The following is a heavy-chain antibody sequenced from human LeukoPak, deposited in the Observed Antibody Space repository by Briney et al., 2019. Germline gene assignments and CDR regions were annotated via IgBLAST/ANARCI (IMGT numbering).Heavy chain of an antibody. Sequence: PGESLRLSCAASGFTFSDYYMSWIRQAPGKGLEWVSYISSSSSYTNYADSVKGRFTISRDNAKNSLYLQMNSLRAEDTAVYYCARLQWLDTGYFDYWGQGTLVTVSS. CDR2: ISSSSSYT. CDR3: ARLQWLDTGYFDY. CDR1: GFTFSDYY. D-gene: IGHD6-19*01. V-gene: IGHV3-11*03. J-gene: IGHJ4*02.